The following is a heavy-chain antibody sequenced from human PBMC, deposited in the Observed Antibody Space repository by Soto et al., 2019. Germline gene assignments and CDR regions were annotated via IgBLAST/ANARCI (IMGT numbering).Heavy chain of an antibody. CDR2: IWYDGSNK. CDR1: GFTFSSYG. J-gene: IGHJ6*02. CDR3: ARDLCISTSCYAPYYYYGMDV. D-gene: IGHD2-2*01. Sequence: QVQLVESGGGVVQPGRSLRLSCAASGFTFSSYGMHWVRQAPGKGLEWVAVIWYDGSNKYYADSVKGRFTISRYNSKNTLYLQMNSLRAEDTAVYYCARDLCISTSCYAPYYYYGMDVWGQGTTVTVSS. V-gene: IGHV3-33*01.